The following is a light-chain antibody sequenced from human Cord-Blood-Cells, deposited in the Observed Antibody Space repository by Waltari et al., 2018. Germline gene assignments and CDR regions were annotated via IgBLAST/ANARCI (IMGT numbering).Light chain of an antibody. CDR2: EVS. J-gene: IGLJ2*01. CDR3: SSYAGSNNLV. V-gene: IGLV2-8*01. Sequence: QSALTQPPSASGSPGQSVTISCTGTSSDVGGYNYVSWYQQPPGKAPKLMIYEVSKRPSGAPDLFSGSKSGNTASLTVSGLQAEDEADYYCSSYAGSNNLVFGGGTKLTVL. CDR1: SSDVGGYNY.